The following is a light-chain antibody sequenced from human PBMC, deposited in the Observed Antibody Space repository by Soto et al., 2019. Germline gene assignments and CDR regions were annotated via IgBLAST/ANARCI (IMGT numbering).Light chain of an antibody. V-gene: IGLV1-51*01. CDR1: RANIGNNY. CDR3: GSWDSSLKGGV. Sequence: QSVLTQPPSVSAAPGQKVTISCSGSRANIGNNYVSWYQQLPGTAPKILIYDINKRPSGIPDRFSGSKSGTSATLGITGLQSGDEADYYCGSWDSSLKGGVFGGGTKLTVL. CDR2: DIN. J-gene: IGLJ2*01.